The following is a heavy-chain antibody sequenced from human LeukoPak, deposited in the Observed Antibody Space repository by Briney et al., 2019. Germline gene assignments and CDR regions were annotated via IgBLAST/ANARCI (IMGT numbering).Heavy chain of an antibody. Sequence: GRSLRLSCAASGFTFDDYATHWVRQAPGKGLEWVSGISWNSGSIGYADSVKGRFTISRDNAKNSLYLQMNSLRAEDMALYYCAKAPMATITSVYFQHWGQGTLVTVS. CDR3: AKAPMATITSVYFQH. V-gene: IGHV3-9*03. CDR1: GFTFDDYA. CDR2: ISWNSGSI. J-gene: IGHJ1*01. D-gene: IGHD5-24*01.